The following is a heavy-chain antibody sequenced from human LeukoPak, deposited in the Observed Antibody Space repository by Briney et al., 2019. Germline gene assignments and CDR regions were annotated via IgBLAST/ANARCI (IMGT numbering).Heavy chain of an antibody. CDR2: IYYSGST. CDR1: GGSISSSSYY. D-gene: IGHD4-17*01. J-gene: IGHJ4*02. CDR3: ARDSYGDSN. V-gene: IGHV4-39*07. Sequence: SETLSLTCTVSGGSISSSSYYWGWIRQPPGKGLEWIGSIYYSGSTYYNPSLKSRVTISVDTSKNQFSLKLSSVTAADTAVYYCARDSYGDSNWGQGTLVTVSS.